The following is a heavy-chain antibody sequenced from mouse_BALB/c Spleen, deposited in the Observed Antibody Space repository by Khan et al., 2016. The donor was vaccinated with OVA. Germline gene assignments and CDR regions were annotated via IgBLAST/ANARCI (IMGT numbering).Heavy chain of an antibody. J-gene: IGHJ2*01. CDR1: GYTFINYW. CDR2: INPSTGYT. V-gene: IGHV1-7*01. D-gene: IGHD1-1*01. Sequence: VELVESGAELAKPGASVKMSCKASGYTFINYWILWVKQRPGQGLEWIGYINPSTGYTEYNQNFKDKATLTADKSSSTAYMQLSSLTSEDSAVYYCARRDLRWDFDYGGQGTTLTVSS. CDR3: ARRDLRWDFDY.